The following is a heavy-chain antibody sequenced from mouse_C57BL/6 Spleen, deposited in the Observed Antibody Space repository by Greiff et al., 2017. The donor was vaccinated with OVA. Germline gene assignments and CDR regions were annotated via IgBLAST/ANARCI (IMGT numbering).Heavy chain of an antibody. Sequence: EVQLQQSGPELVKPGASVKISCKASGYKFTDYYMNWVKQSHGKSLEWIGDINPNNGGTSYNQKFKGKATLTVDKSSSTAYMELRSLTSEDSAVYYCAVYGNYDYYAMDYWGQGTSVTVSS. D-gene: IGHD2-1*01. CDR2: INPNNGGT. J-gene: IGHJ4*01. V-gene: IGHV1-26*01. CDR3: AVYGNYDYYAMDY. CDR1: GYKFTDYY.